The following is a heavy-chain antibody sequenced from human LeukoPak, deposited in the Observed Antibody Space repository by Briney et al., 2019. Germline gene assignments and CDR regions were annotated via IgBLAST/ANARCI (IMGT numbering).Heavy chain of an antibody. Sequence: GGSLRLSCAASGFTLRISWMSWVRQAPGKGLEWVASIKQDGSEKNYVDSVKGRFTISRDNAKNSLYLQMDSLRAEDTAVYYCAKDGGGPLDWGQGTLVTVSS. D-gene: IGHD3-10*01. CDR2: IKQDGSEK. J-gene: IGHJ4*02. CDR1: GFTLRISW. V-gene: IGHV3-7*01. CDR3: AKDGGGPLD.